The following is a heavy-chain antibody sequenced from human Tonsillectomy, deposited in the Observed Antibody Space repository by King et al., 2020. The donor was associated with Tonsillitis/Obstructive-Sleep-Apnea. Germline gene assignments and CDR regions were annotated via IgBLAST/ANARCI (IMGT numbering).Heavy chain of an antibody. CDR1: GGSFSGYY. CDR3: ARGPMTTVTTFYYYYYMDV. CDR2: INHSGST. Sequence: VQLQQWGAGLLKPSETLSLTSAVYGGSFSGYYWSWIRQPPGKGLEWIGEINHSGSTNYNPSLKSRVTISVDTSKNQFSLKLSSVTAADTAVYYCARGPMTTVTTFYYYYYMDVWGKGTTVTVSS. J-gene: IGHJ6*03. D-gene: IGHD4-11*01. V-gene: IGHV4-34*01.